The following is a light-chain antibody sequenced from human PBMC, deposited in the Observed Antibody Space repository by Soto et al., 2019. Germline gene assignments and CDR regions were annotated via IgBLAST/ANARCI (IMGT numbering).Light chain of an antibody. J-gene: IGLJ1*01. V-gene: IGLV2-14*01. CDR2: DVG. CDR3: SSYTSRSTPYV. CDR1: SSDVGAYNY. Sequence: QSVLTQPASVSGSPGQSITISCTGTSSDVGAYNYVSWYQQHPGKAPKLMIYDVGNRPSGISNRFSGSKSGNTASLTISGLQAEDEADYYCSSYTSRSTPYVFGTGTKLTVL.